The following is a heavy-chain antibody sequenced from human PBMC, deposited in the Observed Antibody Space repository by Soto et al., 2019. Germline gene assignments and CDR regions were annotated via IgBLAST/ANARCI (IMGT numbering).Heavy chain of an antibody. CDR2: ISSSSSYI. CDR3: ARAAWGFGDLFPPMDV. J-gene: IGHJ6*02. D-gene: IGHD3-10*01. V-gene: IGHV3-21*01. CDR1: GFPFSSYS. Sequence: RLSCAASGFPFSSYSMNWVRQAPGKGLEWVSSISSSSSYIYYADSVKGRFTISRDNAKNSLYLQMNSLRAEDTAVYYCARAAWGFGDLFPPMDVWGQGTTVTVSS.